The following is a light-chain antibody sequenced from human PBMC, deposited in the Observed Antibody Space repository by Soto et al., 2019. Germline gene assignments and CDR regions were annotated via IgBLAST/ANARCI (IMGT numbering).Light chain of an antibody. V-gene: IGKV1-39*01. Sequence: DIQMTQSPSSLSASVGDRVTITCRSSQAISNYVSWYQQEPRKAPRLLIYAASSLQSGVPSRFSASGSGTDFTLTISGLQPEDFAVYYCQQYNDWPRTFGRGTKVDI. CDR1: QAISNY. CDR3: QQYNDWPRT. CDR2: AAS. J-gene: IGKJ1*01.